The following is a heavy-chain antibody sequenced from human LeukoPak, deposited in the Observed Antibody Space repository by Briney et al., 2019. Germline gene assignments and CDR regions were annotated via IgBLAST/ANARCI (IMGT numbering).Heavy chain of an antibody. V-gene: IGHV3-30*02. Sequence: AGGSLRLSCAASGFTFSSHAMTWVRQSPEKGLEWVAFIRYDGSNKYYADSVKGRFTISRDNSKNTLYLQMNSLRPEDTAVYYCAKGPTVVPSFDYWGQGTLVTVSS. D-gene: IGHD4-23*01. CDR1: GFTFSSHA. CDR2: IRYDGSNK. J-gene: IGHJ4*02. CDR3: AKGPTVVPSFDY.